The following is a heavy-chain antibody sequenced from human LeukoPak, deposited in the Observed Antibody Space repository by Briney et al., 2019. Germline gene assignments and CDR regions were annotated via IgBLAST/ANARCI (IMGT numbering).Heavy chain of an antibody. CDR2: IYYSGSN. J-gene: IGHJ6*03. CDR1: GGSISSYY. CDR3: ARDRMEGYSSSWTRAYYYMDV. Sequence: SETLSLTCPVSGGSISSYYWSWLRQPPGKGLEGIGYIYYSGSNNYNPSLQSRVTISVDTSKNQFSLKLSSVTAADTAVYYCARDRMEGYSSSWTRAYYYMDVWGKGTTVTVSS. V-gene: IGHV4-59*01. D-gene: IGHD6-13*01.